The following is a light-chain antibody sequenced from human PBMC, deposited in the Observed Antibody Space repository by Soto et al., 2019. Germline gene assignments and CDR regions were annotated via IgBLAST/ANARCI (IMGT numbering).Light chain of an antibody. CDR2: AAS. V-gene: IGKV1-39*01. CDR1: QSIGYY. CDR3: QQSYSTPQTT. Sequence: DIQMTQSPSSLSASVGDRVTITCRASQSIGYYLNWYQQKPGTAPKLLIYAASSLQSGGPSRFSGSGSGTDFTLAISSLQPEDFATYYCQQSYSTPQTTFGQGTKLEIK. J-gene: IGKJ2*01.